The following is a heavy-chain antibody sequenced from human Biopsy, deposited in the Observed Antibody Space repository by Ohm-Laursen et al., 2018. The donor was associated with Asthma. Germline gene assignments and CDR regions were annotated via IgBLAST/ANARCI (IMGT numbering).Heavy chain of an antibody. D-gene: IGHD1-1*01. CDR2: ISKDASTK. J-gene: IGHJ3*02. CDR3: VRDGTDDAFDI. Sequence: SLRLSCTASGFSFSNFAIHWVRQAPGKGLEWVGVISKDASTKDYADSVKGRFTMARDNSKNTLDLQMNSLREEDTAVYYCVRDGTDDAFDIWGQGTVVSVSS. CDR1: GFSFSNFA. V-gene: IGHV3-30*01.